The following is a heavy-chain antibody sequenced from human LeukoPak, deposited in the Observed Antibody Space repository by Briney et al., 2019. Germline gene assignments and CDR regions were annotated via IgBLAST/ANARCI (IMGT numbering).Heavy chain of an antibody. CDR2: VNWNSGSV. Sequence: GGXXRXXCAASGFTFSSYSMNWVRQAPGKGXEXVAGVNWNSGSVIYAASVQGRFTISRDNAKNSQYLQMNSLIPEDTALYFCAKALRGFGDNYGFDVWGQGTLVTVSS. CDR3: AKALRGFGDNYGFDV. J-gene: IGHJ3*01. D-gene: IGHD3-10*01. CDR1: GFTFSSYS. V-gene: IGHV3-9*01.